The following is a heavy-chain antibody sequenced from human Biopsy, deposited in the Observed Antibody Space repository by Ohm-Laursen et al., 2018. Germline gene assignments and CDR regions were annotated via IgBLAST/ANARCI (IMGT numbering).Heavy chain of an antibody. CDR2: ISHTGYT. Sequence: SDTLSLTCPVSGDSISTYYWSWIRQPPGKGLEWIGHISHTGYTSYKSSLKSRVTISLDTSRKHFSLRLTSLAAADTAVYYCARGSNEYGGLYFPHWGQGTLVTVSS. D-gene: IGHD4-23*01. CDR3: ARGSNEYGGLYFPH. J-gene: IGHJ1*01. CDR1: GDSISTYY. V-gene: IGHV4-59*07.